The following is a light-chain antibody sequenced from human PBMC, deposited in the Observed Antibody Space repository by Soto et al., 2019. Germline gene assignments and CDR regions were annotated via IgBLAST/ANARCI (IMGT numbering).Light chain of an antibody. CDR2: DAS. CDR3: QQNNTYSRT. Sequence: DIQMTQSPSTLSASVGDRVTITCRASQSITSWLAWYQQKPGKAPKVLIYDASSLDSGVPSRFSGSGSGTEFTLTISSLQPDDFATYYCQQNNTYSRTFGQGTKVEIK. V-gene: IGKV1-5*01. J-gene: IGKJ1*01. CDR1: QSITSW.